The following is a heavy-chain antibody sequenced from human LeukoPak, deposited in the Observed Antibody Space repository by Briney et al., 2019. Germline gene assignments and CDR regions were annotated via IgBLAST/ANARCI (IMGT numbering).Heavy chain of an antibody. Sequence: SETLSLTCTVSGGSISSYYWSWIRQPPGKGLEWIGYIYYSGSTNYNPSLKSRVTISVDTSKNQFSLKLSSVTAADTAVYYCARVSSIAAAGLKFDYWGQGTLVTVSS. D-gene: IGHD6-13*01. J-gene: IGHJ4*02. V-gene: IGHV4-59*01. CDR3: ARVSSIAAAGLKFDY. CDR1: GGSISSYY. CDR2: IYYSGST.